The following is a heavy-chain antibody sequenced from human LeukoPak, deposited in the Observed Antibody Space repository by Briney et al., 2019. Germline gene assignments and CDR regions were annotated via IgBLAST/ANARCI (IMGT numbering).Heavy chain of an antibody. D-gene: IGHD3-22*01. CDR3: ARSPGATYYYDSSGYYYRSVGKELDY. V-gene: IGHV3-21*01. J-gene: IGHJ4*02. CDR1: GFTFSSYS. CDR2: ISSSSSYI. Sequence: GGSLRPSCAASGFTFSSYSMNWVRQAPGKGLEWVSSISSSSSYIYYADSVKGRFTISRDNAKNSLYLQMNSLRAEDTAVYYCARSPGATYYYDSSGYYYRSVGKELDYWGQGTLVTVSS.